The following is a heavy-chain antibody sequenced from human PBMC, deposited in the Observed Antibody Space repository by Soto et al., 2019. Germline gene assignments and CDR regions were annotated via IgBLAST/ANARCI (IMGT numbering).Heavy chain of an antibody. J-gene: IGHJ4*02. CDR3: ARGSGVGDY. CDR2: INRDGSST. CDR1: GFTFSSYW. D-gene: IGHD3-10*01. Sequence: EVQLEESGGGLAQPGGSLRLSCAASGFTFSSYWMHWVRQAPGKGLVWVSRINRDGSSTNYADSVKGRFTLSRDNAKNTLYLQMSSLGAEDTAVYYCARGSGVGDYWGQGILVTGSS. V-gene: IGHV3-74*01.